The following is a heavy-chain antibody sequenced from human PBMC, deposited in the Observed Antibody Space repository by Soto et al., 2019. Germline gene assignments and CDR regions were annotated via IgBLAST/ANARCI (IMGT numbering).Heavy chain of an antibody. Sequence: KTSETLSLTCTVSGGSISSGDYYWSWIRQPPGKGLEWIGYIYYSGSTYYNPSLKSRVTVSVDTSKNQSSLKLSSVTAADTAVYYCARGVGCSSTSCYFNYYYYGMDVWGQGTTVTVSS. D-gene: IGHD2-2*01. CDR2: IYYSGST. V-gene: IGHV4-30-4*01. CDR3: ARGVGCSSTSCYFNYYYYGMDV. J-gene: IGHJ6*02. CDR1: GGSISSGDYY.